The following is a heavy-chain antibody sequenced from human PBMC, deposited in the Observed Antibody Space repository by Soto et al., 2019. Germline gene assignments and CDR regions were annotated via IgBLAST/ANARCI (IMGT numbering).Heavy chain of an antibody. J-gene: IGHJ4*02. D-gene: IGHD5-18*01. Sequence: SETLSLTCAVYGGSFSGYYWSWIRQPPGKGLEWIGEINHSGSTNYNPSLKSRVTISVDTSKNQFSLKLSSVTAADTAVYYCARGLGGAMVPYWGQGTLVTVSS. CDR1: GGSFSGYY. CDR3: ARGLGGAMVPY. V-gene: IGHV4-34*01. CDR2: INHSGST.